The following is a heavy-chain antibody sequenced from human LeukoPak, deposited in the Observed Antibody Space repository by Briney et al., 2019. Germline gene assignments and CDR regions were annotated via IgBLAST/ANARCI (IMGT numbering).Heavy chain of an antibody. V-gene: IGHV4-59*02. J-gene: IGHJ3*01. CDR1: GASVSTHF. Sequence: SETLSLTCGLSGASVSTHFWSWIRHTPGMGLEWIGYISNRGSTGYNPSLRSGVTISVDAPKNEVSLNLRSVSAADTAVYYCAKDVSGAYYAFDDWGQG. CDR2: ISNRGST. D-gene: IGHD4/OR15-4a*01. CDR3: AKDVSGAYYAFDD.